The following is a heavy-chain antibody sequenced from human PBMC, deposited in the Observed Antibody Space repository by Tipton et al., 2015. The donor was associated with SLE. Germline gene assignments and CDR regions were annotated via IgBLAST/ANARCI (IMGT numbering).Heavy chain of an antibody. J-gene: IGHJ4*02. Sequence: TLSLTCTVSGDSITSFNQYWGWIRQPPGRRLEYLASLYHSGDTYYNPSLRSRLTISMDTSKNQFSLRLRSVTAADTAVYYCARDSHVPVGGSGDFDWWGQGRLVTVSS. D-gene: IGHD6-19*01. V-gene: IGHV4-39*07. CDR2: LYHSGDT. CDR3: ARDSHVPVGGSGDFDW. CDR1: GDSITSFNQY.